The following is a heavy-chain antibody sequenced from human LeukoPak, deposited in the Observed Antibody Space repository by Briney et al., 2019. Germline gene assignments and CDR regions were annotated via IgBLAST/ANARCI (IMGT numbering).Heavy chain of an antibody. Sequence: GRSLRLSCAASGFTFSSYGMHWVRQAPGKGLEWVAVIWYDGSNKYYADSVKGRSTISRDNSKNTLYLQMNSLRAEDTAVYYCARVRAVAGTLIDYWGQGTLVTVSS. CDR2: IWYDGSNK. J-gene: IGHJ4*02. CDR3: ARVRAVAGTLIDY. V-gene: IGHV3-33*01. D-gene: IGHD6-19*01. CDR1: GFTFSSYG.